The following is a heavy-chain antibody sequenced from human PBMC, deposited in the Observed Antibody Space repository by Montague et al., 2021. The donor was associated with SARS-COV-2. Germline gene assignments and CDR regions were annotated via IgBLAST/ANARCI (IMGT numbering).Heavy chain of an antibody. J-gene: IGHJ6*02. CDR3: ARERTSLWEPRFHYGLDV. CDR1: GFTVSNTY. Sequence: SLRLSCAASGFTVSNTYMTWVRQAPGKGLEWVSVIYSGGTTDYADSVKGRFTISIDTSKNTLYLQMNSLRVEDTAVYYCARERTSLWEPRFHYGLDVWGQGTMVTVSS. V-gene: IGHV3-53*01. D-gene: IGHD1-14*01. CDR2: IYSGGTT.